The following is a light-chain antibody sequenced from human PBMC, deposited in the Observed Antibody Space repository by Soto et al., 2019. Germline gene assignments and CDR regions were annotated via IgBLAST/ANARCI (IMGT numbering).Light chain of an antibody. CDR2: EVS. V-gene: IGLV2-14*01. Sequence: QSALTQPASVSGSPGQSITISCTGTSSDVGGYKFVSWYQQHPGKAPKLMIYEVSNRPSGVSNRFSGSKSSNTASLTISGLQAEDEADYYCSSYTTSSTRVFGGGTKLTVL. CDR3: SSYTTSSTRV. CDR1: SSDVGGYKF. J-gene: IGLJ3*02.